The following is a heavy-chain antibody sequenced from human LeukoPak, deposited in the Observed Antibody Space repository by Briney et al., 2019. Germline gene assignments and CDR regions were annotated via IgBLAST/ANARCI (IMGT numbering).Heavy chain of an antibody. CDR2: INPNSGGI. CDR3: ARGHGSGEYYYYYGMDV. D-gene: IGHD3-10*01. J-gene: IGHJ6*02. CDR1: GYTFTGYY. Sequence: ASVKVSCKASGYTFTGYYMHWVRQAPGQGLEWMGWINPNSGGINYAQKFQGRVTMTRDTSISTAYMELSRLKSDDTAVYYCARGHGSGEYYYYYGMDVWGQGTTVTVSS. V-gene: IGHV1-2*02.